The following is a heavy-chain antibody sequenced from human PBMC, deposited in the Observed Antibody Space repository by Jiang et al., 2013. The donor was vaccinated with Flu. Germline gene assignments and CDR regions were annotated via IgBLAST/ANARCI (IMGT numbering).Heavy chain of an antibody. J-gene: IGHJ4*02. Sequence: TVSGGSISSYYWSWIRQPPGKGLEWIGYIYYSGSTNYNPSLKSRVTISVDTSKNQFSLKLSSVTAADTAVYYCARGTIFGVVIIGFDYWGQGTLVTVSS. CDR3: ARGTIFGVVIIGFDY. D-gene: IGHD3-3*02. CDR1: GGSISSYY. V-gene: IGHV4-59*01. CDR2: IYYSGST.